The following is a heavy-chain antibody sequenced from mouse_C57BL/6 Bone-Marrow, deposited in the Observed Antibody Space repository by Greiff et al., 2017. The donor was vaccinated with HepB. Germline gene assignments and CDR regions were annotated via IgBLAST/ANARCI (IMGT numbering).Heavy chain of an antibody. CDR3: ARLSNYGYDERYFDY. Sequence: QVQLQQPGAELVKPGASVKLSCKASGYTFTSYWITWVKQRPGQGLEWIGDIYPGSGSTNYNEKFKSKATLTVDTSSSTAYMQLSSLTSEDSAVYYYARLSNYGYDERYFDYWGQGTTLTVSS. J-gene: IGHJ2*01. D-gene: IGHD2-2*01. V-gene: IGHV1-55*01. CDR2: IYPGSGST. CDR1: GYTFTSYW.